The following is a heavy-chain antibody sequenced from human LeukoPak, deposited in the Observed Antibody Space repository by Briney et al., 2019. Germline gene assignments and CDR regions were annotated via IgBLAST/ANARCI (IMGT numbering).Heavy chain of an antibody. CDR1: GYTFTDYY. V-gene: IGHV1-69*13. D-gene: IGHD3-9*01. Sequence: SVKVSCKASGYTFTDYYIHWVRQAPGQGLNWMGGISPLLGASKHTQNFHDRVTITADESTSTPYMELSDLRSADTAVYYCATYDVLTGFEYWGQGTLVTVSS. CDR3: ATYDVLTGFEY. J-gene: IGHJ4*02. CDR2: ISPLLGAS.